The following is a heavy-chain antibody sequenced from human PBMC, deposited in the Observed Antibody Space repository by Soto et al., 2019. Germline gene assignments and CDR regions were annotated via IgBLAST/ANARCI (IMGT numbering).Heavy chain of an antibody. CDR2: IYTSGST. CDR3: GGERDGALNWFDP. V-gene: IGHV4-4*07. Sequence: PWETLSLTCTASGGCISSYYWSWIRQPPGKGLEWIGRIYTSGSTNDDASLSSLVTTSVNTSKNQFFLKLSSVTDADPAVYCAGGERDGALNWFDPWGQGTLVTVSS. CDR1: GGCISSYY. J-gene: IGHJ5*02. D-gene: IGHD3-10*01.